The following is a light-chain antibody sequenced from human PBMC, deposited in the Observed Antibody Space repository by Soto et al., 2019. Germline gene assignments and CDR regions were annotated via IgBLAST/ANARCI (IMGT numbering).Light chain of an antibody. CDR2: SAS. Sequence: DIQMTQSPSSLSASLGDRVTITCRASQTINNYLHWYQQKPGKAPNLLIYSASSLQTGVPPRFSGSGSGTHFTLTISSLQPEDFATYYCQQSSSTLRTFGQGTIVEIK. CDR3: QQSSSTLRT. V-gene: IGKV1-39*01. CDR1: QTINNY. J-gene: IGKJ1*01.